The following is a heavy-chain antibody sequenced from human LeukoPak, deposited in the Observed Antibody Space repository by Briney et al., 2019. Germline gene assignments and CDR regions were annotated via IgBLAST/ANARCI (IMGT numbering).Heavy chain of an antibody. CDR2: IYPGDSDT. CDR3: ARVGTGLVLDWFDY. V-gene: IGHV5-51*01. J-gene: IGHJ4*02. CDR1: GYTFTYYW. Sequence: RGESLKISCKASGYTFTYYWIAWVRQMPGKGLEWMGIIYPGDSDTRYSPSFQNQVTMSVDKSITTAYLQWSSLKASDTAMYYCARVGTGLVLDWFDYWGQGTLVTVSS. D-gene: IGHD5-18*01.